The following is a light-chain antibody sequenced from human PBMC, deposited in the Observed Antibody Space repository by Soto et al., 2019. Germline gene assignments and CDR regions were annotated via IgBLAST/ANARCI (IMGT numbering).Light chain of an antibody. Sequence: DIQMTQSPSTLSASVGDRVTITCRASQSISSWLAWYQQKPGKAPKLLIYDASSSESGVPSWFSGSGSGTEFTLTISSLQPDDFATYYCQQYNSYSTTFGQGTKLEIK. V-gene: IGKV1-5*01. CDR1: QSISSW. CDR2: DAS. J-gene: IGKJ1*01. CDR3: QQYNSYSTT.